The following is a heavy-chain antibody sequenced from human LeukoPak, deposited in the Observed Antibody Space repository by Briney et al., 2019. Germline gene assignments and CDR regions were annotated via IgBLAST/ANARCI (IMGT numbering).Heavy chain of an antibody. CDR1: GFTFRSYW. CDR2: INSDGSST. J-gene: IGHJ4*02. CDR3: ARDDVGIGVDF. V-gene: IGHV3-74*01. Sequence: PGGSLRLSCVASGFTFRSYWMHWVRQAPGKGLVWVSHINSDGSSTTYADSVKGRFTISRDNAKNTLYLQMNSLRAEDTAVYYCARDDVGIGVDFWGQGTLVTVSS. D-gene: IGHD1-14*01.